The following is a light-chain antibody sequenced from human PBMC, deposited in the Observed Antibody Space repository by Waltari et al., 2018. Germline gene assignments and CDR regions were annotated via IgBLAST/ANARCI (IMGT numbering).Light chain of an antibody. CDR2: GAS. CDR3: QQYDISPLT. CDR1: QTVRTTY. Sequence: EIVLTQSPGTLSLSPGERATLSCRASQTVRTTYLAWYQQKPGQAPTLLIYGASSRATGTPDRFSGSVSGTDFSLTISSLEPEDFAVYYCQQYDISPLTFGGGTKVEIK. V-gene: IGKV3-20*01. J-gene: IGKJ4*01.